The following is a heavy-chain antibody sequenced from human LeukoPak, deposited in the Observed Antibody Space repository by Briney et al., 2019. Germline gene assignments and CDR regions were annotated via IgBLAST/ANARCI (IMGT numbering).Heavy chain of an antibody. J-gene: IGHJ4*02. CDR1: GYTFTSSG. CDR2: VSAYDGNT. Sequence: ASVKVSCKASGYTFTSSGISWVRQAPGQGLEWMGWVSAYDGNTNYAQKLQGRLTMTTDRSTSTAYMELRSLRSDDTAMYYCARSFARDSDILTGYYIGDYWGQGTLVTVSS. D-gene: IGHD3-9*01. V-gene: IGHV1-18*01. CDR3: ARSFARDSDILTGYYIGDY.